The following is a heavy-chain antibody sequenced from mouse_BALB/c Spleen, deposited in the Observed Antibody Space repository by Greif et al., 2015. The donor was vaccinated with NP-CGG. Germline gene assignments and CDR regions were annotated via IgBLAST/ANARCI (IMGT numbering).Heavy chain of an antibody. CDR3: ASYYYGSSYAMDY. CDR1: GYTFTSYW. V-gene: IGHV1-7*01. J-gene: IGHJ4*01. D-gene: IGHD1-1*01. Sequence: VQLQQSGAELAKPGASVKMSCKASGYTFTSYWMHWVKQRPGQGLEWIGYINPSTGYTEYNQKFKDKATLTADKSSSTVYMQLSSLTSEDSAVYYCASYYYGSSYAMDYWGQGTSVAVSS. CDR2: INPSTGYT.